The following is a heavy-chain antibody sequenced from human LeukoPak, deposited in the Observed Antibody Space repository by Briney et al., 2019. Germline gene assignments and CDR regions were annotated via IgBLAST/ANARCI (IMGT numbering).Heavy chain of an antibody. CDR3: ARKGNYDILTGPNGMDV. CDR1: GFTFDDYA. V-gene: IGHV3-9*01. D-gene: IGHD3-9*01. Sequence: GGSLRLSCAASGFTFDDYAMHWVRQAPGKGLEWVSGISCNSGSIGYADSVKGRFTISRDNAKNSLYLQMNSLRAEDTAVYYCARKGNYDILTGPNGMDVWGQGTTVTVSS. J-gene: IGHJ6*02. CDR2: ISCNSGSI.